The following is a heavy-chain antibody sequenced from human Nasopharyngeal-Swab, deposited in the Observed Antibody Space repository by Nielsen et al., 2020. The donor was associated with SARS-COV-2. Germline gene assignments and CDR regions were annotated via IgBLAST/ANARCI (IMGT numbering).Heavy chain of an antibody. CDR2: MNHNSGNT. Sequence: SVKVSCKASGGTFSSYAISWERQSTGQGLEWMGWMNHNSGNTGYAQKFQGRVTMTRNTSISTAYMELSSLRSEDTAVYYCARAPAGWGSGWYGWGQGTLVTASS. CDR1: GGTFSSYA. CDR3: ARAPAGWGSGWYG. D-gene: IGHD6-19*01. V-gene: IGHV1-8*02. J-gene: IGHJ4*02.